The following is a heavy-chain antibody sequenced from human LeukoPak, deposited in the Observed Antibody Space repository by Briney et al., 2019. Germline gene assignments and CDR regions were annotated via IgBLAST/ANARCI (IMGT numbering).Heavy chain of an antibody. V-gene: IGHV4-4*09. D-gene: IGHD2-2*02. CDR3: ARVRVVVPAAIAWFDP. CDR2: IYTSGST. CDR1: GGSISSYY. J-gene: IGHJ5*02. Sequence: SETLSLTCTVSGGSISSYYWGWIRQPPGKGLEWIGYIYTSGSTNYNPSLKSRVTISVDTSKNQFSLKLSSVTAADTAVYYCARVRVVVPAAIAWFDPWGQGTLVTVSS.